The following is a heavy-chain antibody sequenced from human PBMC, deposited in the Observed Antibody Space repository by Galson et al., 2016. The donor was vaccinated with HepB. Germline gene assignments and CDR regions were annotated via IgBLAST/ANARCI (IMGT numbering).Heavy chain of an antibody. V-gene: IGHV1-3*01. CDR2: VNDGIGNT. CDR1: GYILTNHA. J-gene: IGHJ4*02. Sequence: SVKVSCKASGYILTNHAIHWVRQAPGQRLEWMGWVNDGIGNTRYSQNFQGRVTFTRDTSATTAYMELSSLRSEDTAVYYCAIIGAGCSSGWSNWGQGTLVTVSS. D-gene: IGHD6-19*01. CDR3: AIIGAGCSSGWSN.